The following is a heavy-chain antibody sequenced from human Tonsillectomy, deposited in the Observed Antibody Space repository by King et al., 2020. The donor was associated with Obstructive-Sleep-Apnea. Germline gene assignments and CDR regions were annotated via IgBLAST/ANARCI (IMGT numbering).Heavy chain of an antibody. Sequence: QLVQSGAEVKKPGASGKVSCKASCYNFTSYGFSWVRQAPGQGLEWLGWFSAYNGNINYAQKFQGRVTMTTDTSTSPAYMELRSLRSDDTAVYYCARDAPYYYDSSGSPYWGQGTLVTVSS. CDR3: ARDAPYYYDSSGSPY. D-gene: IGHD3-22*01. CDR1: CYNFTSYG. J-gene: IGHJ4*02. CDR2: FSAYNGNI. V-gene: IGHV1-18*04.